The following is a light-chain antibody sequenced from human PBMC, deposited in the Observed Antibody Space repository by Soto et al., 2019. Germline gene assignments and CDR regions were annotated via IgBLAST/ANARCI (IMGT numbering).Light chain of an antibody. Sequence: QSVLTQPPSASGSPGQSVTISCTGTSSDVGGYNYVSWYQQHPGKAPKLMIYEVSKRPSGVPDRFSGSKSGNTASLTVSGLQAEDEADYYCSSSAGSNSCSYVFGTGTKLTVL. CDR2: EVS. CDR3: SSSAGSNSCSYV. J-gene: IGLJ1*01. V-gene: IGLV2-8*01. CDR1: SSDVGGYNY.